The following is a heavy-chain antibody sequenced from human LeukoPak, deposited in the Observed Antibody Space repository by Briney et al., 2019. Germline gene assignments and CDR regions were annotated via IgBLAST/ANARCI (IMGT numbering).Heavy chain of an antibody. CDR2: TYYRSKWYN. CDR1: GDSVSSNSAA. D-gene: IGHD6-19*01. V-gene: IGHV6-1*01. Sequence: SQTLSLTCAISGDSVSSNSAAWNWIRQSPSRGLEWLRRTYYRSKWYNDYAVSVKSRITINPDTSKNQFSLQLNSVTPEDTAVYYCARRLARHRLDSSGWYYFDYWGQGTLVTVSS. J-gene: IGHJ4*02. CDR3: ARRLARHRLDSSGWYYFDY.